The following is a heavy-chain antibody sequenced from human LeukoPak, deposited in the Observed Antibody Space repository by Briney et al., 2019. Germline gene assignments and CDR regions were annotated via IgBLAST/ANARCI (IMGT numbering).Heavy chain of an antibody. CDR1: GYTFTGYY. D-gene: IGHD2-21*01. CDR3: ARDPGYSYAFDI. Sequence: ASVKVSCKASGYTFTGYYMHWVRQAPGQGLEWMGRINPNSGGTNYAQKFQGRVTMTRDTSSSTANMELRRLRSDDTAVYYCARDPGYSYAFDIWGQGTVVIVSS. CDR2: INPNSGGT. J-gene: IGHJ3*02. V-gene: IGHV1-2*06.